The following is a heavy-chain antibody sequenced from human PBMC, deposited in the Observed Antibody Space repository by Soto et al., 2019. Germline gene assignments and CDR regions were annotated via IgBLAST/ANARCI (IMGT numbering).Heavy chain of an antibody. CDR1: GGSISSSNW. J-gene: IGHJ6*02. V-gene: IGHV4-4*02. CDR3: ARDRDVVVPAAIGYYDMDV. CDR2: IYHSGST. Sequence: PSETLSLTCAVSGGSISSSNWWSWVRQPPGKGLEWIGEIYHSGSTNYNPSLKSRVTISVDKSKNQFSLKLSSVTAADTAVYYCARDRDVVVPAAIGYYDMDVWGQGTTVTASS. D-gene: IGHD2-2*02.